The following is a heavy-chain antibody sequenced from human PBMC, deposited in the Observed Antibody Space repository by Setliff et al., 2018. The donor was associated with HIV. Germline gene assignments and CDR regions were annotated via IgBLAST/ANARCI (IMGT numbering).Heavy chain of an antibody. Sequence: TSETLSLTCTVSDDSITTHYWSWIRQPPGKGLEWIGYIYYSENTYYNPSLKSRVTLSIDTSKNQFSLNLTSVTAADTAVYYCARDRLHYYDSSVYYYGAPFDIWGQGTMVTVSS. J-gene: IGHJ3*02. CDR3: ARDRLHYYDSSVYYYGAPFDI. V-gene: IGHV4-59*06. D-gene: IGHD3-22*01. CDR2: IYYSENT. CDR1: DDSITTHY.